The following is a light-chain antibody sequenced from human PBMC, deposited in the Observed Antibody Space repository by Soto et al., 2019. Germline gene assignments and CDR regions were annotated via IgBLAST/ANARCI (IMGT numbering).Light chain of an antibody. V-gene: IGKV1-33*01. Sequence: DIQMTQSPSSLSASVGDRVTITCQASQDISNYLNWYQQKPGKAPKLLIYDASNLETGVPSRFSGSGSGTDFTFTISSLQPEDIATYYCQQPPTDTFGGGTKVDIK. CDR1: QDISNY. CDR2: DAS. J-gene: IGKJ4*01. CDR3: QQPPTDT.